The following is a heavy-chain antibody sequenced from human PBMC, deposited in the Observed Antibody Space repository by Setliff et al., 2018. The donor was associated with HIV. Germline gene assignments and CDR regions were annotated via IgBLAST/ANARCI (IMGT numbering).Heavy chain of an antibody. CDR3: AREGYDYVWGSYRSYYMDV. D-gene: IGHD3-16*02. CDR2: INPSGGGT. J-gene: IGHJ6*03. Sequence: ASVKVSCKASGYTFTSYYMQWVRQAPGQGLEWMGIINPSGGGTNYAQKFQGRVTMTRDTSTSTVYMELSSLRSEDTAVYYCAREGYDYVWGSYRSYYMDVWGKGTTVTV. V-gene: IGHV1-46*01. CDR1: GYTFTSYY.